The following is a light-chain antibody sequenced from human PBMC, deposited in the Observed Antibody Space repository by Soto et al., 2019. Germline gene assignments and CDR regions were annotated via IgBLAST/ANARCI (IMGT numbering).Light chain of an antibody. CDR2: DVS. CDR1: ETVSTN. J-gene: IGKJ1*01. CDR3: QQYGSSGT. V-gene: IGKV3-15*01. Sequence: ETVLTQSPATLSVSPGERVTLSCRASETVSTNLAWYQQRPGQAPRLLIYDVSTGATGIPARFSGRRSGTDFTLTISRLEPEDFAVYYCQQYGSSGTFGQGTKVDI.